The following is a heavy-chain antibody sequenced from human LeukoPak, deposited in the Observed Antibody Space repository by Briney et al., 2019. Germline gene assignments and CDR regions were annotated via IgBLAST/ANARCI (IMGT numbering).Heavy chain of an antibody. Sequence: PGRSLRLSCAASEFTFNSYGMHWVRQAPGKGPEWVAVISNDGNNKYYADSVKGRFTISRDNSKNTLFLQMNSLRAEDTAVYYCAKPYYYGSGANYFDYWGQGTLVTVSS. CDR1: EFTFNSYG. D-gene: IGHD3-10*01. CDR2: ISNDGNNK. J-gene: IGHJ4*02. V-gene: IGHV3-30*18. CDR3: AKPYYYGSGANYFDY.